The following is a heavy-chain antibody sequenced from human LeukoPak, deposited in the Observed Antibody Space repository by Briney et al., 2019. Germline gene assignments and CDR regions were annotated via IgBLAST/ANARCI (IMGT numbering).Heavy chain of an antibody. CDR2: INAGNGNT. D-gene: IGHD3-16*01. V-gene: IGHV1-3*01. CDR3: ARDQDDYVWGSHNWFDP. Sequence: GASVKVSCKASGYTFTSYAMHWVRQAPGQRLEWMGWINAGNGNTKYSQKFQGRVTMTTDTSTSTAYMELRSLRSDDTAVYYCARDQDDYVWGSHNWFDPWGQGTLVTVSS. J-gene: IGHJ5*02. CDR1: GYTFTSYA.